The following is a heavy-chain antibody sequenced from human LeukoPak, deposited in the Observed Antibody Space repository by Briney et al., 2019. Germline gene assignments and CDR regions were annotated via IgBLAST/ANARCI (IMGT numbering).Heavy chain of an antibody. CDR1: GFTFSSYS. CDR2: ISSSSSYI. D-gene: IGHD1-26*01. V-gene: IGHV3-21*01. J-gene: IGHJ4*02. CDR3: AKDPSVGATYFDY. Sequence: GGSLRLSCAASGFTFSSYSMNWVRQAPRKGLEWVSSISSSSSYIYYADSVKGRFTISRDNAKNSLYLQMNSLRAEDTAVYYCAKDPSVGATYFDYWGQGTLVTVSS.